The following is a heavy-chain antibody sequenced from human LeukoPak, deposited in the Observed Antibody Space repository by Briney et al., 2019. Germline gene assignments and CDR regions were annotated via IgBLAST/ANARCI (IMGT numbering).Heavy chain of an antibody. Sequence: GASVKVSCKASGYTFTGYYMHWVRQAPGQGLEWMGWINPNSGGTNYAQKFQGRVTMTRDTSISTAYMELSRLGSDDTAVYYCARDRGPSSGRNWFDPWGQGTLVTVSS. V-gene: IGHV1-2*02. CDR1: GYTFTGYY. D-gene: IGHD3-22*01. CDR3: ARDRGPSSGRNWFDP. CDR2: INPNSGGT. J-gene: IGHJ5*02.